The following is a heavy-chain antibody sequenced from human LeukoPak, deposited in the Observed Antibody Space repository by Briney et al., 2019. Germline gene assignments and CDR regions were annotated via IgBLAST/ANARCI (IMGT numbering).Heavy chain of an antibody. J-gene: IGHJ4*02. CDR3: HSSGWENFDY. Sequence: GGSLRLSCAASGFTVSSNYINWVRQAPGKGLEWVSLIYGSTSADYADSVKGRFTISRVTSMNTVYLQMNSLRAEDTAVYYCHSSGWENFDYWGQGTLVTVSS. CDR2: IYGSTSA. V-gene: IGHV3-66*01. D-gene: IGHD6-19*01. CDR1: GFTVSSNY.